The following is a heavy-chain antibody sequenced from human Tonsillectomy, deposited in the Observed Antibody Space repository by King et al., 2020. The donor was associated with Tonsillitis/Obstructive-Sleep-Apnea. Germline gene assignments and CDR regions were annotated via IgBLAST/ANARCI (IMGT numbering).Heavy chain of an antibody. J-gene: IGHJ4*02. V-gene: IGHV4-34*01. D-gene: IGHD2-2*01. Sequence: VQLQQWGAGLLKPSETLSLTCAVYGGSFSGYYWSWIRHPPGKGLEWVGEINHSGSTNYNPSPKSRVTMSVDTSKNQFSLKRRSVTAADTAVYYCARENIVVVPAVMGGGFDYWGQGTLVTVSS. CDR3: ARENIVVVPAVMGGGFDY. CDR2: INHSGST. CDR1: GGSFSGYY.